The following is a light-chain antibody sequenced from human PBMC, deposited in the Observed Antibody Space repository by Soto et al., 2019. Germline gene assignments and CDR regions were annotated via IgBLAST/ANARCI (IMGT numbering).Light chain of an antibody. V-gene: IGKV3-20*01. Sequence: EIVLTQSPGTLSLSPGERATLSCRASQSLSSGYLAWYQQKPGQAPRILIYAASSRATGIPDRFSGSGSGTDFTLTISRLEPEDFAVYYCQQYGSSPTFGQGTKVEIK. CDR3: QQYGSSPT. CDR2: AAS. CDR1: QSLSSGY. J-gene: IGKJ1*01.